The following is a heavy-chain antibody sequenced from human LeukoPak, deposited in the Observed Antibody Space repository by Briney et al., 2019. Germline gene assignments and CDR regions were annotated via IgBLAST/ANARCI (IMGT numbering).Heavy chain of an antibody. J-gene: IGHJ4*02. CDR1: GYTFTGHE. CDR3: ERVDAHPWYGKIDY. V-gene: IGHV1-2*02. Sequence: ASVKVSCNASGYTFTGHERHWVRQAPGQGGEGRGGLNPNSGGTNYAQKFQGRVAMTSDTSISRAYMELNSLSYNAKDVSYCERVDAHPWYGKIDYWGQGTMVTVSS. D-gene: IGHD6-13*01. CDR2: LNPNSGGT.